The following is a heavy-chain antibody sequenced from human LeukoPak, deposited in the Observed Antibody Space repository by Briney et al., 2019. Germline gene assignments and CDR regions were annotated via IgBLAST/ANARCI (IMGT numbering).Heavy chain of an antibody. Sequence: PSETLSLTCTVSGGSISSDYWSWIREPAGRGRGWMVRIYTSGSTNYNPSLKSRVTMSVDTSKNQFSLKLSSVTAADTAVYYCAREKYYYDSSGYYSYFDYWGQGTLVTVSS. V-gene: IGHV4-4*07. CDR3: AREKYYYDSSGYYSYFDY. D-gene: IGHD3-22*01. CDR1: GGSISSDY. J-gene: IGHJ4*02. CDR2: IYTSGST.